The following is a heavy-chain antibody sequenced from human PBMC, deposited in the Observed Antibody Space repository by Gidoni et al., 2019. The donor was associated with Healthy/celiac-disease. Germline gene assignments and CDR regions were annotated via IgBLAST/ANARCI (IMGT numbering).Heavy chain of an antibody. CDR2: ISYDGSNK. CDR1: GFTFSSYA. J-gene: IGHJ4*02. CDR3: ARDRCGGDCYSAPIDY. V-gene: IGHV3-30*04. D-gene: IGHD2-21*02. Sequence: QVQLVESGGGVVQPGRSLRLSCAASGFTFSSYAMHWVRQAPGKGLEWVAVISYDGSNKYYADSVKGRFTISRDNSKNTLYLQMNSLRAEDTAVYYCARDRCGGDCYSAPIDYWGQGTLVTVSS.